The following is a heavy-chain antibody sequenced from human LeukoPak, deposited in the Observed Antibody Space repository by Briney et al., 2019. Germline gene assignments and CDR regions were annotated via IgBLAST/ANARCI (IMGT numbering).Heavy chain of an antibody. D-gene: IGHD5-24*01. V-gene: IGHV3-74*01. CDR1: GFTFSSYW. CDR3: ARDPGRRWLQLDY. Sequence: GGSLRLSCAASGFTFSSYWMHWVRQAPGKGLAWVSRINSDGSSTSYADSVKGRFTISRDNAKNTLYLQMNSLRAEDTAVYYCARDPGRRWLQLDYWGQGTLVTVSS. J-gene: IGHJ4*02. CDR2: INSDGSST.